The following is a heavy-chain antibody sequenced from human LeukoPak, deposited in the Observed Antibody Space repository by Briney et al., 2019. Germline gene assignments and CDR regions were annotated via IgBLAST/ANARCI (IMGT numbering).Heavy chain of an antibody. CDR3: ARVGYCSSTSCYVGDY. CDR2: INHSGST. CDR1: GGSISSSSYY. Sequence: SETLSLTCTVSGGSISSSSYYWSWIRQPPGKGLEWIGEINHSGSTNYNPSLKSRVTISVDTSKNQFSLKLSAVTAADTAVYYCARVGYCSSTSCYVGDYWGQGTLVTVSS. V-gene: IGHV4-39*07. J-gene: IGHJ4*02. D-gene: IGHD2-2*01.